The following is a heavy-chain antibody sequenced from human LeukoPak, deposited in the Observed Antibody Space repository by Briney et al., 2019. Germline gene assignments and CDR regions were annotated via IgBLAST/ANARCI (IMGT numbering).Heavy chain of an antibody. CDR3: VREGNELLSKNFDY. D-gene: IGHD2-21*02. Sequence: GASVKDSCKASGFTFTGYYIHSVRQAPGQGLEWMGYINPHSGGTNSPQKFQGRVTMTTDTSISAAYMELSSLVSDDTAMYYCVREGNELLSKNFDYWGQGTLVTVSS. CDR1: GFTFTGYY. V-gene: IGHV1-2*02. J-gene: IGHJ4*02. CDR2: INPHSGGT.